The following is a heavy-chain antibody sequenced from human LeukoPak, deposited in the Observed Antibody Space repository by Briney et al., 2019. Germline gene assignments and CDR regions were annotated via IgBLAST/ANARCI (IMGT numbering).Heavy chain of an antibody. CDR2: IIPILGIA. J-gene: IGHJ4*02. CDR1: GGTFSSYA. Sequence: SVKVSCKASGGTFSSYAISWVRQAPGQGLEWMGRIIPILGIANYAQKFQGRVTITADKSTSTAYMELSSLRSEDTAVYYCAGRLYYYDSSGYRADPDYWGQGTLVTVSS. CDR3: AGRLYYYDSSGYRADPDY. D-gene: IGHD3-22*01. V-gene: IGHV1-69*04.